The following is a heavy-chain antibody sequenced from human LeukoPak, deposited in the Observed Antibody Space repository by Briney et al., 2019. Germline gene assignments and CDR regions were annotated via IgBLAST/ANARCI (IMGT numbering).Heavy chain of an antibody. CDR1: GGSISSYY. CDR2: IYTSGST. CDR3: ARDRGYSYAFDY. V-gene: IGHV4-4*07. Sequence: PSETLSLTCTDSGGSISSYYWSWIRQPAGKGLEWIGRIYTSGSTNYNPSLKSRVTISIDTSKNQFSLKLNSVTAADTAVYYCARDRGYSYAFDYWGQGTLVTVSS. J-gene: IGHJ4*02. D-gene: IGHD5-18*01.